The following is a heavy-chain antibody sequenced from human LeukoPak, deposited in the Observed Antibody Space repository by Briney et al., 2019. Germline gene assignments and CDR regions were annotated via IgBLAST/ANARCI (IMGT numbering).Heavy chain of an antibody. Sequence: GGSLRLSCAASGFTFSNAWMSWVRQAPGKGLEWVGRIKTKTDDGTTDYAAPVKGRFTISRDDSKSTLYLQMNSLKTEDTAVYYCTTAGMHWGQGTLVTVSS. J-gene: IGHJ4*02. CDR1: GFTFSNAW. CDR2: IKTKTDDGTT. V-gene: IGHV3-15*01. D-gene: IGHD1-14*01. CDR3: TTAGMH.